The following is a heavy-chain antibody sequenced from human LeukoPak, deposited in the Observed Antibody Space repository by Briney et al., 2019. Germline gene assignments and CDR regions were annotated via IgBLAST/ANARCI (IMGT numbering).Heavy chain of an antibody. J-gene: IGHJ4*02. D-gene: IGHD4-17*01. CDR1: GGTFSSYA. CDR2: IIPIFGTA. Sequence: GASVKVSCKASGGTFSSYAISWVRQAPGQGLEWMGGIIPIFGTANYAQKFQGRVTITADESTSTAYMELSSLRSEDTAVYYCARNNDYGDYVDDYWGQGTLVTVSS. CDR3: ARNNDYGDYVDDY. V-gene: IGHV1-69*13.